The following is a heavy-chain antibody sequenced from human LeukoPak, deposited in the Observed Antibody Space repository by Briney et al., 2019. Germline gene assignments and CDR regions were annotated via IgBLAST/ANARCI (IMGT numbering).Heavy chain of an antibody. J-gene: IGHJ4*02. CDR3: ARESRSTVTTVFDY. V-gene: IGHV4-31*03. CDR2: IYYSGST. CDR1: GGSISSGGYY. D-gene: IGHD4-17*01. Sequence: PSQTLSLTCTVSGGSISSGGYYWSWIRQRPGKGLEWIGYIYYSGSTYYNPSLKSRVTISVDTSKNQFSLKLSSVTAADTAVYYCARESRSTVTTVFDYWGQGTLVTVSS.